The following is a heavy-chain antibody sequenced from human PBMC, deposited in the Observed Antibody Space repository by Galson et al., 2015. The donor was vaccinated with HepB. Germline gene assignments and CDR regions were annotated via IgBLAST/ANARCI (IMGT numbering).Heavy chain of an antibody. J-gene: IGHJ3*02. V-gene: IGHV3-15*01. CDR3: TTRPLGDGDAFDN. CDR2: IKSKTDGGTT. CDR1: EFTFSKAW. Sequence: SLRLSRAASEFTFSKAWMSWVRQAPGKGLEWVGRIKSKTDGGTTDYAAPVKGRFTISRDDSKNTLYLQMNSLKTEDTAVYYCTTRPLGDGDAFDNWGQGTMVTVSS. D-gene: IGHD3-16*01.